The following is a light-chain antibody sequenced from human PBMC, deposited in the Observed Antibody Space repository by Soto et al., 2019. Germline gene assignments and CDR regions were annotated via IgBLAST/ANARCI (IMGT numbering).Light chain of an antibody. J-gene: IGKJ1*01. Sequence: EIVLTQSPGTLSLSPGERPTLSCRASQSVSNNYLAWYQQKAGQAPRLLVYGASSRATGIPDRFSGSGSGTDFTITISRLEPDDFAVYYCQQDVKSAWTFGQGNKVEIK. V-gene: IGKV3-20*01. CDR1: QSVSNNY. CDR2: GAS. CDR3: QQDVKSAWT.